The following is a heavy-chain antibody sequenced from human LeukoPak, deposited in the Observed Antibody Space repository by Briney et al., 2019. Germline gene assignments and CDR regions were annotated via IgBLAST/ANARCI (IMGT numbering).Heavy chain of an antibody. CDR3: ARGGNYYYDNRGCYYGDYFDY. Sequence: VGSLRLSCAASGFTFSSYGMHWVRQAPGKGLEWVAFVRYDGINKYYADSVKGRFTISRDNSKNTLYLQMNSLRAEDTTVYYCARGGNYYYDNRGCYYGDYFDYWGQGALASVSS. V-gene: IGHV3-30*02. CDR2: VRYDGINK. D-gene: IGHD3-22*01. CDR1: GFTFSSYG. J-gene: IGHJ4*02.